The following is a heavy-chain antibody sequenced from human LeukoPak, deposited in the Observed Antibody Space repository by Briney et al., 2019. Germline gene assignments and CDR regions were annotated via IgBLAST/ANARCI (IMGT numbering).Heavy chain of an antibody. V-gene: IGHV6-1*01. CDR1: GDSFFANGAA. CDR3: ARVPYYDFQADAFDI. D-gene: IGHD3-3*01. Sequence: SQTLSLTCAISGDSFFANGAAWHWIRQSPSRGLEWLGRTYYRSKWYNDYAVSVKSRITINPDTSKNQFSLQLNSVTPEDTAVYYCARVPYYDFQADAFDIWGQGTMVTVSS. CDR2: TYYRSKWYN. J-gene: IGHJ3*02.